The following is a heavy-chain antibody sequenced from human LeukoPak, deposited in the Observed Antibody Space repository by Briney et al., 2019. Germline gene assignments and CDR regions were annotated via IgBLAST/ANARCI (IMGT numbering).Heavy chain of an antibody. CDR1: GYTFTSYD. J-gene: IGHJ3*02. D-gene: IGHD3-22*01. V-gene: IGHV1-46*01. CDR3: ARDRLGGITMIKDAFDI. Sequence: APVKVSCTASGYTFTSYDINWVRQAPGQGLEWMGIINPSGGSTSYAQKFQGRVTMTRDMSTSTVYMELSSLRSEDTAVYYCARDRLGGITMIKDAFDIWGQGTMVTVSS. CDR2: INPSGGST.